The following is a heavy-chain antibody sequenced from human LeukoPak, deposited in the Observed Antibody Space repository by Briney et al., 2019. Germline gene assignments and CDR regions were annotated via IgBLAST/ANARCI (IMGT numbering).Heavy chain of an antibody. D-gene: IGHD5-18*01. J-gene: IGHJ4*02. CDR2: IYYSGST. CDR3: ARGGYSYGNHLAFDY. CDR1: GGSFSSYY. Sequence: PSETLSLTCAVYGGSFSSYYWSWIRQPPGKGLEWIGYIYYSGSTNYNPSLKSRVTISVDTSKNQFSLKLSSVTAADTAVYYCARGGYSYGNHLAFDYWGQGTLVTVSS. V-gene: IGHV4-59*01.